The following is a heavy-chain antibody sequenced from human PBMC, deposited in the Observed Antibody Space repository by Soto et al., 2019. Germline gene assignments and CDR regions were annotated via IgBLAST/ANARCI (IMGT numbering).Heavy chain of an antibody. V-gene: IGHV3-64D*06. CDR1: GFTFISYA. J-gene: IGHJ4*02. CDR2: ISSNGGST. D-gene: IGHD3-3*01. Sequence: WGSLRLSCSASGFTFISYAIHWVRQAPGKGLEYVSAISSNGGSTYYADSVKGRFTISRDNSKNTLYLQMSSLRAEDTAVYYCTIFGVVVGYWGQGTLVTVSS. CDR3: TIFGVVVGY.